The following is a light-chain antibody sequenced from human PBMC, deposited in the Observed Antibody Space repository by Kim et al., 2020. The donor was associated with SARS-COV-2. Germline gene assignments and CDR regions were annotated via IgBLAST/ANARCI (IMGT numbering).Light chain of an antibody. V-gene: IGKV1D-13*01. Sequence: GERVTITCRASQGISSALAWYQQKPGKPPKLLISDASSLQNGVPSRFSGSGSGTDFSLNISSLQPEDFATYYCQQFSDFPLTFGGGTKV. CDR2: DAS. J-gene: IGKJ4*01. CDR3: QQFSDFPLT. CDR1: QGISSA.